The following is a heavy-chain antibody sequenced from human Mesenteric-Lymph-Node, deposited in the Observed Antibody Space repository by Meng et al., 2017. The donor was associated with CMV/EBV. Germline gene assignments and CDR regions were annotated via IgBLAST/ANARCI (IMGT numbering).Heavy chain of an antibody. J-gene: IGHJ4*02. Sequence: CAASGFTFSSYWMSWVRQAPGKGLEWVANIKQDGSEKNYVDSVKGRFTISRDNAKNSLYLQMNSLRAEDTAVYYCARGSSSGLRNFDYWGQGTLVTVSS. CDR3: ARGSSSGLRNFDY. CDR1: GFTFSSYW. CDR2: IKQDGSEK. V-gene: IGHV3-7*01. D-gene: IGHD6-6*01.